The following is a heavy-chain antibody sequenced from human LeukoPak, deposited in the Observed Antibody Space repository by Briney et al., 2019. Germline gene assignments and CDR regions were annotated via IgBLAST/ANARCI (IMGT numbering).Heavy chain of an antibody. J-gene: IGHJ6*02. CDR1: GFTVSGNY. CDR3: AKNLYCGGGSCYPSALGMDV. D-gene: IGHD2-15*01. Sequence: GGSLRLSCAASGFTVSGNYMNWVRQAPGKGLEWVSVIYSVVSTYYADSVKGRFTISRDNSKNTLFLQMNSLRAEDTAVYYCAKNLYCGGGSCYPSALGMDVWGQGTTVTVSS. CDR2: IYSVVST. V-gene: IGHV3-53*01.